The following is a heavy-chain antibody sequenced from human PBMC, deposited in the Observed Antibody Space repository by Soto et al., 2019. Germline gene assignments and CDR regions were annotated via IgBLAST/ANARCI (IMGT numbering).Heavy chain of an antibody. V-gene: IGHV3-23*01. CDR2: ISGSGGST. CDR1: GFTFISYA. Sequence: GGSLRLSYAASGFTFISYAMSWVHEAPGKGLEWVSAISGSGGSTYYADSVKGRFTISRDNSKNTLYLQMNSLRAEDTAVYYCAKFSDFWSGEDNAGAGFDPWGQGTLVTVSS. J-gene: IGHJ5*02. D-gene: IGHD3-3*01. CDR3: AKFSDFWSGEDNAGAGFDP.